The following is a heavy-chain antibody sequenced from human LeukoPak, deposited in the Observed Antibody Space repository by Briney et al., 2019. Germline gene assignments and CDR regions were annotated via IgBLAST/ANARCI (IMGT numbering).Heavy chain of an antibody. D-gene: IGHD3-10*01. CDR3: ARTWEYGSGSVWFDP. Sequence: SGPALVKPTQTLTLTCTFSGFSLSTSGMRVSWIRQPPGKALEWLARIDWDDDIFYSTSLKTRLTISKDTSKNQVVLTMTNMDPVDTATYYCARTWEYGSGSVWFDPWGQGTLVTVSS. V-gene: IGHV2-70*04. J-gene: IGHJ5*02. CDR1: GFSLSTSGMR. CDR2: IDWDDDI.